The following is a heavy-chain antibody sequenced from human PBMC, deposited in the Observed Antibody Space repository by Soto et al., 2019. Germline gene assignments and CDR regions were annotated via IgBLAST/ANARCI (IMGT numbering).Heavy chain of an antibody. CDR1: GGTFSSYA. Sequence: QVQLVQSGAEVKKPGSSVKVSCKASGGTFSSYAISWVRQAPGQGLEWMGGIIPIFGTANYAQKSQGRVTITADESTSTAYMELSSLRSEDTAVYYCARANGDYAGRYYGMDVWGQGTTVTVSS. D-gene: IGHD4-17*01. CDR3: ARANGDYAGRYYGMDV. J-gene: IGHJ6*02. V-gene: IGHV1-69*12. CDR2: IIPIFGTA.